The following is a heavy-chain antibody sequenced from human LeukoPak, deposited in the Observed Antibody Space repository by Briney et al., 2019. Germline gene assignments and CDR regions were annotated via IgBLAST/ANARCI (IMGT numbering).Heavy chain of an antibody. V-gene: IGHV3-64D*09. CDR3: VKGLRFLEWVNWYFDL. J-gene: IGHJ2*01. CDR2: ISSNGGST. D-gene: IGHD3-3*01. CDR1: GFTFSSYA. Sequence: GGSLRLSCSASGFTFSSYAMHWARQAPGKGLEYVSAISSNGGSTYYADSVKGRFTISRDNSKNTLYLQMSSLRAEDTAVYYCVKGLRFLEWVNWYFDLWGRGTLVTVSS.